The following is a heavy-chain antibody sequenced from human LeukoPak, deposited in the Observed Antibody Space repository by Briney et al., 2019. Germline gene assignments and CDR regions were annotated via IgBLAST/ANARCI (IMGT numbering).Heavy chain of an antibody. CDR2: ISASGSST. D-gene: IGHD2-21*02. CDR1: EFTFSNYA. CDR3: AGRGGDDHDY. V-gene: IGHV3-23*01. Sequence: PGGSLRLSCAASEFTFSNYAMSWVRQAPGKGLEWVSGISASGSSTYSADSVKGRFTISRDNSKNTLYLQMNSLRAEDTAVYYCAGRGGDDHDYWGQGTLVTVSS. J-gene: IGHJ4*02.